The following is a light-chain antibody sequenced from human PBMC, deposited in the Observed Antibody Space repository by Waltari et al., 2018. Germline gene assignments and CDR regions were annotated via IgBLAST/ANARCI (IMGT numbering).Light chain of an antibody. V-gene: IGLV4-69*01. CDR2: VNSDGSH. Sequence: LVLTQSPSASASLGASVKLTCSLPADYSAYAIAWHQQQPLKWPRYLMTVNSDGSHKKGDGISERFSGSSSDVDRYLIISRLQSDDEADYFCQTWGTGIQVFGSGTKLTVL. CDR1: ADYSAYA. CDR3: QTWGTGIQV. J-gene: IGLJ3*02.